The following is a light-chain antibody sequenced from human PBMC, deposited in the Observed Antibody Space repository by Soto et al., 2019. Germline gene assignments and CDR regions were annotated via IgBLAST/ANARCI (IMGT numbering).Light chain of an antibody. J-gene: IGKJ1*01. Sequence: AIRMTQSPSSLSASTGDRVTITCRASKGISSYLAWYQQKPGKAPNLLIYAASTLQSGVPSRFSGIGSGTDFTLTISCLQSEDFATYYCQQYYSYPRTFGQGTKGEIK. CDR1: KGISSY. CDR2: AAS. CDR3: QQYYSYPRT. V-gene: IGKV1-8*01.